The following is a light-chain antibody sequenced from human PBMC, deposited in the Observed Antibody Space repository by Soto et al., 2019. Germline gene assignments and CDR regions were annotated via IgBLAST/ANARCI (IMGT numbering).Light chain of an antibody. CDR1: QSVLYRSNNKNC. Sequence: DIVMTQSPDSLAVSLGERATINCKSSQSVLYRSNNKNCLAWYQQKPGQPPKLLIYWASTRESGVPDRFSGSGSGTDFTLTISSLQAEDVAIYYCQQYYGTWTFGQGTKVEI. CDR2: WAS. J-gene: IGKJ1*01. V-gene: IGKV4-1*01. CDR3: QQYYGTWT.